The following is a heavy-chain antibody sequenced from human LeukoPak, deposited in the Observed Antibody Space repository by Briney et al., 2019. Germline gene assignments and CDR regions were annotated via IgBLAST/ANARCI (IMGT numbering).Heavy chain of an antibody. CDR2: ISSSGSTI. Sequence: GGSLRLSCAASGFTFSSYEMNWVRQAPGKGLEWVSYISSSGSTIYYADSVKGRFTISRDNAKNSLYLQMNSLRAEDTAVYYCARGAAEMATIYYYYYMDVWGKGTTVTISS. CDR3: ARGAAEMATIYYYYYMDV. CDR1: GFTFSSYE. D-gene: IGHD5-24*01. J-gene: IGHJ6*03. V-gene: IGHV3-48*03.